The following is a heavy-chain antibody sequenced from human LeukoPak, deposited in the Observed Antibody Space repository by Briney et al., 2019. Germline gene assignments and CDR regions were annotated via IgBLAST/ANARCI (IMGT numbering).Heavy chain of an antibody. Sequence: SGGSLRLSCAASGITFIKYSMTWVRQAPGKGLEWVSAITGSGAFTDYADSVKGRFTISRDNSKNTLYPQMNSLRAEDTGVYYCAKRSAESSGYFDYWGQGTLVTVSS. J-gene: IGHJ4*02. CDR3: AKRSAESSGYFDY. V-gene: IGHV3-23*01. CDR2: ITGSGAFT. CDR1: GITFIKYS. D-gene: IGHD6-19*01.